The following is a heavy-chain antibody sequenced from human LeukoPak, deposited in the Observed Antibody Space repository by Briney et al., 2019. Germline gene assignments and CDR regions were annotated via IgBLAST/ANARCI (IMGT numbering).Heavy chain of an antibody. CDR2: INSDGSST. J-gene: IGHJ6*02. V-gene: IGHV3-74*01. CDR1: GFTFSSYW. D-gene: IGHD3-22*01. Sequence: PGGSLRLSCAASGFTFSSYWMHWVRQAPGKGLVWVSRINSDGSSTSYADSVKGRFTISRDNAKNTLYLQMNSLRAEDTAVYYCASSPRMDSSGYPDDYGMDVWGQGTTVTVPS. CDR3: ASSPRMDSSGYPDDYGMDV.